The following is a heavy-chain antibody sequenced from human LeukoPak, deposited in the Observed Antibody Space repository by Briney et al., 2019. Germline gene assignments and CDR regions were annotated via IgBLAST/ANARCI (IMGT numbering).Heavy chain of an antibody. D-gene: IGHD3-22*01. V-gene: IGHV1-2*02. Sequence: ASVKVSCKASGYTFTGYYMHWVRQAPGQGLEWMGWINPNSGGTNYAQKFQGRVTMTRDTSISTAYMEPSRLRSDDTAVYYCAREGPHYDSSGYYGGWFDPWGQGTLVTVSS. CDR2: INPNSGGT. CDR3: AREGPHYDSSGYYGGWFDP. J-gene: IGHJ5*02. CDR1: GYTFTGYY.